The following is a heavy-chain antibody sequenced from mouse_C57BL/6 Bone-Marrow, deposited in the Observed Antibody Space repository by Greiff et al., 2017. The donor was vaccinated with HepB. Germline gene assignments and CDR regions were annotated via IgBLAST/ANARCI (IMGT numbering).Heavy chain of an antibody. D-gene: IGHD2-10*02. CDR3: TRRGYGNRYYFDY. V-gene: IGHV6-6*01. Sequence: AGGSMKLSCAASGFTFSDAWMDWVRQSPEKGLEWVAEIRNKANNHATYYAESVKGRFTISRDDSKSSVYLQMNSLRAEDTGIYYCTRRGYGNRYYFDYWGQGTTLTVSS. CDR2: IRNKANNHAT. J-gene: IGHJ2*01. CDR1: GFTFSDAW.